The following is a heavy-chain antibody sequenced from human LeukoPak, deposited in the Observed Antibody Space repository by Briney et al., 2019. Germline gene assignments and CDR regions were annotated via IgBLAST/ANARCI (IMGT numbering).Heavy chain of an antibody. CDR2: ISGSGGSK. Sequence: GGSLRLSCAVSGFTFSRYDMRWVRQARGKGGEWVSAISGSGGSKYYADSVKGRFTISRDNSKNTLYLQMNSLRAEDTAVYYCAKDHQAYCSGGSCQSDYWGQGTLVTVSS. J-gene: IGHJ4*02. CDR3: AKDHQAYCSGGSCQSDY. D-gene: IGHD2-15*01. V-gene: IGHV3-23*01. CDR1: GFTFSRYD.